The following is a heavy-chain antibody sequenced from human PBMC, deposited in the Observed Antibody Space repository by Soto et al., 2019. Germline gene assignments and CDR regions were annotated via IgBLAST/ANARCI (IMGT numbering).Heavy chain of an antibody. D-gene: IGHD3-22*01. CDR3: ARWSYDSSGYYKGALDY. J-gene: IGHJ4*02. V-gene: IGHV3-48*01. CDR1: GLTFSSHS. Sequence: HPGGSLRLSCAASGLTFSSHSMNWVRQAPGKGLEWVSYISSSSTTIYYADSVKGRFTISRDNAKNSLYLQMNSLRAEDTAVYYCARWSYDSSGYYKGALDYWGQGTLVTVSS. CDR2: ISSSSTTI.